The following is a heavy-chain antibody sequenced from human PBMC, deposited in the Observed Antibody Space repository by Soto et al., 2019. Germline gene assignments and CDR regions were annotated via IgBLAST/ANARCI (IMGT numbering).Heavy chain of an antibody. V-gene: IGHV1-24*01. CDR3: ATDLGNPPDYYYYYGMDV. Sequence: ASVKVSCKVSGYTLTKLSMHWVRQAPGKGLEWMGGFDPDDGETIYAQKFQGRVTMTEDTSTDTAYMELSSLRSEDTAVYYCATDLGNPPDYYYYYGMDVWGQGTTVTVSS. CDR1: GYTLTKLS. J-gene: IGHJ6*02. CDR2: FDPDDGET.